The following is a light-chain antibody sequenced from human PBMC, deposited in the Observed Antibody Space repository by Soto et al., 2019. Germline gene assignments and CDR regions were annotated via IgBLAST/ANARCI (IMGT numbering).Light chain of an antibody. CDR1: STDVGDFNY. J-gene: IGLJ2*01. CDR3: SSYSSSTTHVV. Sequence: QSALTQPASVSGSPGRSVTISCTGTSTDVGDFNYVSWYQHLPGRAPKLIIYDVSNRPSGISYRFSASKSGRTASLTISGLQAEDEADYYCSSYSSSTTHVVFGGATNITVL. V-gene: IGLV2-14*03. CDR2: DVS.